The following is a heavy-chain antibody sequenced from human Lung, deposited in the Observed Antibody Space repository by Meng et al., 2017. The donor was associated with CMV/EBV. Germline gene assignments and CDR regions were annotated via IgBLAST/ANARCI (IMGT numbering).Heavy chain of an antibody. J-gene: IGHJ4*02. CDR1: GYTFTSYY. CDR3: ARDRERGYNYGIIDY. D-gene: IGHD5-18*01. V-gene: IGHV1-46*01. Sequence: ASXXVSXKASGYTFTSYYMHWVRQGPGQGLEWMGIINPSGGSTSYALKFQVRVTMTRDTSTSKVDMELSSLRYEDPAVFYCARDRERGYNYGIIDYWGQGXLVTVSS. CDR2: INPSGGST.